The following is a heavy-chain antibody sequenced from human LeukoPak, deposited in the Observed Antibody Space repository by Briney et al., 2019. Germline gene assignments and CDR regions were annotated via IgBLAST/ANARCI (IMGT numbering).Heavy chain of an antibody. D-gene: IGHD2-2*01. Sequence: PGGSLRLSCAASGFTFDDYAMHWVRQAPGKGLEWVSGISWNSGSIGYADSVKGRFTISRDNAKNSLYLQMNSLRAEDTALYYCAKAAGGCSSTSCYYYFDYWGQGTLVTVSS. V-gene: IGHV3-9*01. CDR3: AKAAGGCSSTSCYYYFDY. CDR2: ISWNSGSI. CDR1: GFTFDDYA. J-gene: IGHJ4*02.